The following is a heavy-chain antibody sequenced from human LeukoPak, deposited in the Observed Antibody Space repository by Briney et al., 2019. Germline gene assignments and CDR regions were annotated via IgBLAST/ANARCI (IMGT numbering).Heavy chain of an antibody. D-gene: IGHD1-7*01. CDR1: GYTFTSYG. CDR2: ISAYNGNT. J-gene: IGHJ6*03. CDR3: ARERAGFDQETGTEDYYYYYMDV. Sequence: ASVKVSCKASGYTFTSYGISWVRQAPGQGLEWMGWISAYNGNTNYAQKLQGRVTMTTDTSTSTAYMELGSLRSDDTAVYYCARERAGFDQETGTEDYYYYYMDVWGKGTTVTVSS. V-gene: IGHV1-18*01.